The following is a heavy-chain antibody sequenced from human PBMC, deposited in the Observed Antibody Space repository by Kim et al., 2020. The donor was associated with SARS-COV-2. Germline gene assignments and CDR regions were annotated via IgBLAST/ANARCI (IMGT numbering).Heavy chain of an antibody. CDR3: ASLLREADY. CDR2: STI. Sequence: STIYYADSVKGRFTISRDNARNSLYLQMNSLRDEDTAVYYCASLLREADYWGQGTLVTVSS. D-gene: IGHD3-10*01. J-gene: IGHJ4*02. V-gene: IGHV3-48*02.